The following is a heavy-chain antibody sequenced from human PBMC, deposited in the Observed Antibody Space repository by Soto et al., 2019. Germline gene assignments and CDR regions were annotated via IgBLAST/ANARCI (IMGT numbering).Heavy chain of an antibody. CDR1: GDSVSRTSVA. CDR3: VRGQFSAFDC. V-gene: IGHV6-1*01. CDR2: TYYRSKWNS. J-gene: IGHJ4*02. Sequence: QVQLHQSGPELVKPSQTLSLTCAISGDSVSRTSVAWNWIRQSPSRGLEWLGRTYYRSKWNSDYAVSVRGRITINPDTSKSQFSLQLNSVTPEDTAVYYCVRGQFSAFDCWGQGTLVTVSS.